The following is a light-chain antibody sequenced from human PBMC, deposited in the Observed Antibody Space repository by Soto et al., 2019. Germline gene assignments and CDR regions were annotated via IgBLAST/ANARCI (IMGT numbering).Light chain of an antibody. J-gene: IGKJ1*01. V-gene: IGKV3-15*01. CDR2: GAS. CDR1: QSVSNT. CDR3: QQYNEWPWT. Sequence: EIVMTPSPATLSVSPGERATLSCRASQSVSNTLAWYQQKPGQAPRRLISGASTRATGMPARFSGSGSGTEFTLIISSLQSEDVAVYYCQQYNEWPWTFGQGTKVEIK.